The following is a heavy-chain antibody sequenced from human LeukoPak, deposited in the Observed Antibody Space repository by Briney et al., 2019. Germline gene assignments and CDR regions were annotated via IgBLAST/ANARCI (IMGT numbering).Heavy chain of an antibody. V-gene: IGHV1-18*01. D-gene: IGHD2-2*02. J-gene: IGHJ6*03. CDR1: GYTFTSYG. CDR3: ARDGGTYCSSTSCYTPHDYYYYYMDV. Sequence: ASVKVSCKASGYTFTSYGISWVRQAPGQGLEWMGWISAYNGNTNYAQKLQGRVTMTTDTYTSTAYMELRSLRSDDTAVYYCARDGGTYCSSTSCYTPHDYYYYYMDVWGKGTTVTVSS. CDR2: ISAYNGNT.